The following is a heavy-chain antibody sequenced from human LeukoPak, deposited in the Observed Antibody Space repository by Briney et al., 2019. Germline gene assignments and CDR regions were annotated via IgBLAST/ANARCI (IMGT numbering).Heavy chain of an antibody. Sequence: SETLSLTCTVSGGSISSGSYYWSWIRQPAGKGLEWIGRIYTSGSTNYNPSLKSRVTISVDTSKNQFSLKLSSVTAADTAVYYCARRAMVRGEEEWGQGTLVTVSS. D-gene: IGHD3-10*01. CDR2: IYTSGST. V-gene: IGHV4-61*02. CDR3: ARRAMVRGEEE. CDR1: GGSISSGSYY. J-gene: IGHJ4*02.